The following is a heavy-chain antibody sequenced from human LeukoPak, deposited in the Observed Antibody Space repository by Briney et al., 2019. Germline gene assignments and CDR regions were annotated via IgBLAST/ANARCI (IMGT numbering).Heavy chain of an antibody. CDR1: EFTFSSFA. CDR2: TSDSGTTT. V-gene: IGHV3-23*01. Sequence: PGGSLRLSCAASEFTFSSFAMNWVRQAPGKGLEWVSGTSDSGTTTYYADSVKGRFTMSRDNSKKTLFLQMDSLRAEDTAVYYCAKGGSGFGFYYGMDVWGQGTTVTVPS. D-gene: IGHD3-10*01. J-gene: IGHJ6*02. CDR3: AKGGSGFGFYYGMDV.